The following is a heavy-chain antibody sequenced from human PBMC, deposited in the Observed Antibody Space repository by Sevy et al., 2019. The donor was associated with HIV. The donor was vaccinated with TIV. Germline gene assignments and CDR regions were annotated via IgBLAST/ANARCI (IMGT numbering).Heavy chain of an antibody. D-gene: IGHD6-19*01. Sequence: GGSLRLSCAASGFTLSSSWMSWVRQAPGKGLGWVANIKGEGSEKNYVPSVKGRFTISKDNAKNSLYLQMNSLSAEDTAVYYCATEGAGAYNYWGQGTLVTVSS. CDR2: IKGEGSEK. CDR1: GFTLSSSW. CDR3: ATEGAGAYNY. J-gene: IGHJ4*02. V-gene: IGHV3-7*01.